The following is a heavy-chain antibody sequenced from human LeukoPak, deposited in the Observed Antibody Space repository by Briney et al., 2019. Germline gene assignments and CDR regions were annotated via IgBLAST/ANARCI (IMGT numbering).Heavy chain of an antibody. Sequence: SETLPLTCTVSGGSISSGSYYWSWIRQPPGKGLEWIGYIYYSGSTNYNPSLKSRVTISVDTSKNQFSLKLSSVTAADTAVYYCARDQRGSQPRWYFDLWGRGTLVTVSS. CDR3: ARDQRGSQPRWYFDL. V-gene: IGHV4-61*01. D-gene: IGHD1-26*01. CDR2: IYYSGST. CDR1: GGSISSGSYY. J-gene: IGHJ2*01.